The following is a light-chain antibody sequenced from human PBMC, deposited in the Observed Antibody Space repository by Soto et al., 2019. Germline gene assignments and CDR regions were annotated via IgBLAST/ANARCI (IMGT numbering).Light chain of an antibody. CDR1: QSISKW. CDR3: QQRSNWPPSIT. J-gene: IGKJ5*01. CDR2: DAS. Sequence: DIQMTQSPSTLSASVGDRVVITCRASQSISKWLAWYQQKPGRAPNFLIYDASTLESGVPSRFSGSGSGTEFTLTISSLEPEDFAVYYCQQRSNWPPSITFGQGTRLEIK. V-gene: IGKV1-5*01.